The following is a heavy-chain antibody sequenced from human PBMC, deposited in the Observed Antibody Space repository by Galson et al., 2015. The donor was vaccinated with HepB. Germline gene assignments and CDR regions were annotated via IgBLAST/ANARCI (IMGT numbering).Heavy chain of an antibody. J-gene: IGHJ4*02. V-gene: IGHV3-30-3*01. D-gene: IGHD2-21*02. CDR3: AREAGKYIVVVTHFDY. CDR2: ISYDGSNK. Sequence: SLRLSCAASGFTFSSYAMHWVRQAPGKGLEWVAVISYDGSNKYYADSVKGRFTISRDNSKNTLYLQMNSLRAEDTAVYYCAREAGKYIVVVTHFDYWGQGTLVTVSS. CDR1: GFTFSSYA.